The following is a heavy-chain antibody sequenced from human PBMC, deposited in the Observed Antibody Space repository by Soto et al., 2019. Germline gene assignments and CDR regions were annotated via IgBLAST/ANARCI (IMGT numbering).Heavy chain of an antibody. D-gene: IGHD3-3*01. CDR2: IYYSGST. CDR3: ARVVDDFWSGYCLDY. CDR1: GDCINNDDHF. V-gene: IGHV4-61*08. J-gene: IGHJ4*02. Sequence: PSVSMSLTWSVCGDCINNDDHFWTWMGQRPGQGLEWIGYIYYSGSTNYNPSLKSRVTISVDTSKNQFSRKLSSVTAADTAVYSCARVVDDFWSGYCLDYWGQRTMVAVSS.